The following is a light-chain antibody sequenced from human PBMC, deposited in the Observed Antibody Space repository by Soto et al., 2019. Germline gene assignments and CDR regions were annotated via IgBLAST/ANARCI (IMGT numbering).Light chain of an antibody. V-gene: IGKV3-20*01. J-gene: IGKJ1*01. CDR3: QQYASSPWT. Sequence: EIVLTQSPGTLSLSPGERVTLSCRASQSVSSSYLAWYQQKPGQAPRLLIYGASTRATGIPDRFSGSGSGTDFTLTISRLEPEDFAVYYCQQYASSPWTFGQGTKVDIK. CDR1: QSVSSSY. CDR2: GAS.